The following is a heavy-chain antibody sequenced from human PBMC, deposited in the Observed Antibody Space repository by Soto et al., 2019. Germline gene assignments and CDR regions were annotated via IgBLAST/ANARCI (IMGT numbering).Heavy chain of an antibody. Sequence: QITLKESGPTLVKPTQTLTLTCTFSGFSLSTSGVGVGWIRQPPGKALEWLALIYWDDDKRYSPSLKSRLTITKDTSKNQVVLTMTNMDPVDTATYYCAHRPYDSSGYPLAEYFQHWGQGTLVTVSS. D-gene: IGHD3-22*01. CDR1: GFSLSTSGVG. CDR3: AHRPYDSSGYPLAEYFQH. J-gene: IGHJ1*01. V-gene: IGHV2-5*02. CDR2: IYWDDDK.